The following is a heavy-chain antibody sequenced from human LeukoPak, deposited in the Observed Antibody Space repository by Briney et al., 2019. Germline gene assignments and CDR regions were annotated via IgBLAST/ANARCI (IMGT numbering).Heavy chain of an antibody. D-gene: IGHD3-22*01. CDR3: VRAGWLLQQDIFDI. V-gene: IGHV3-11*04. J-gene: IGHJ3*02. CDR2: ISANGITT. CDR1: GFTFSDYY. Sequence: GGSLRLSCAASGFTFSDYYMGWIRQAPGQGLEWISYISANGITTYYADSVKGRFTISRDNARNSLSLYMNFLRAEDTAVYFCVRAGWLLQQDIFDIWGQGTMVTVSS.